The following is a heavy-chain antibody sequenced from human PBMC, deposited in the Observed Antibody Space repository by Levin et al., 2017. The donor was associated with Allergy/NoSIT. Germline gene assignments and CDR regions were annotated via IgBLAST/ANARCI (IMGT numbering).Heavy chain of an antibody. CDR3: ARVHSCVSGHF. CDR2: ITNDGTDK. D-gene: IGHD3-22*01. J-gene: IGHJ4*02. CDR1: GFTFSIYS. V-gene: IGHV3-30*04. Sequence: GGSLRLSCAGSGFTFSIYSMDWVRQAPGKGLEWVAAITNDGTDKNYAESVRGRFTIFRDNSKNTVYLQMNSLREEDTAVYYCARVHSCVSGHFWCQGT.